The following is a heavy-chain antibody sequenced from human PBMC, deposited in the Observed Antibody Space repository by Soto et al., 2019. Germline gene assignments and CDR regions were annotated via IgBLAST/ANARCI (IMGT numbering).Heavy chain of an antibody. CDR1: GFTFRSYA. V-gene: IGHV3-23*01. CDR2: ISGSGGST. D-gene: IGHD3-9*01. Sequence: PGGSLGLSCSASGFTFRSYAMHWVRQAPGKGLEWVSAISGSGGSTYYADSVKGRFTISRDNSKNTLYLQMNSLRAEDTAVYYCAKDNYDILTGYYCGDYWGQGTLVTVSS. CDR3: AKDNYDILTGYYCGDY. J-gene: IGHJ4*02.